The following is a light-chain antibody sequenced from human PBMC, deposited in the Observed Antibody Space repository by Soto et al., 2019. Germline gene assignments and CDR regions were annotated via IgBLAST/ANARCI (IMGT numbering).Light chain of an antibody. J-gene: IGKJ3*01. CDR1: QAISSY. Sequence: IQLTQSPSSLSASVGDRVTITCRASQAISSYLAWYQQKPGKAPHLLIYAASTLYRGVPSWFSGSGSGTDFTLTISSLQPEDFATYYCQQLKSYPRTFGPGTKVEIK. V-gene: IGKV1-9*01. CDR3: QQLKSYPRT. CDR2: AAS.